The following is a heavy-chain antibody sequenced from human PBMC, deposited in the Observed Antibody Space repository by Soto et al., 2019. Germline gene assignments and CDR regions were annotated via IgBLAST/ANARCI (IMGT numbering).Heavy chain of an antibody. Sequence: PSETLSLTCAVYGGSFSGYYWSWIRQPPGKGLEWIGEINHSGSTNYNPSLKSRVTISVDTSKNQFSLKLSSVTAADTAVYYCARGHSYYYGSGSYYSSKYYYYGMDVWGQGTTVTVSS. CDR1: GGSFSGYY. V-gene: IGHV4-34*01. CDR2: INHSGST. CDR3: ARGHSYYYGSGSYYSSKYYYYGMDV. D-gene: IGHD3-10*01. J-gene: IGHJ6*02.